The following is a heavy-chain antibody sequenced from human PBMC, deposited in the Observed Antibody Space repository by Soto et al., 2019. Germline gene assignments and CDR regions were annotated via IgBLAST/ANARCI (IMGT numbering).Heavy chain of an antibody. J-gene: IGHJ6*03. D-gene: IGHD2-15*01. CDR1: GFTFSSYG. Sequence: QVQLVESGGGVVQPGRSLRLSCAASGFTFSSYGMHWVRQAPGKGLEWVAVIWYDGSNKYYADSVKGRFTISRDNSKNTLYLQMNSLRAEDTDVYYCARDGSYCSGGSCFTAPADYYMDVWGKGTTVTVSS. V-gene: IGHV3-33*01. CDR2: IWYDGSNK. CDR3: ARDGSYCSGGSCFTAPADYYMDV.